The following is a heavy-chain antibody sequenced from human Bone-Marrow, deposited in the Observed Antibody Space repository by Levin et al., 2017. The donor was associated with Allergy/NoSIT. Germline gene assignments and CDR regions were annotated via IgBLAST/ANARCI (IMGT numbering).Heavy chain of an antibody. CDR3: AKCRLGSGGSCFFDY. Sequence: PGGSLRLSCAASGFTFSSYWMSWVRQAPGKGLEWVANIKQDESEKYYVDSVKGRFTSTRDNAKNSLYLQMNSLRAEDTAVYYCAKCRLGSGGSCFFDYWGQGTLVTVSS. V-gene: IGHV3-7*01. J-gene: IGHJ4*02. D-gene: IGHD2-15*01. CDR2: IKQDESEK. CDR1: GFTFSSYW.